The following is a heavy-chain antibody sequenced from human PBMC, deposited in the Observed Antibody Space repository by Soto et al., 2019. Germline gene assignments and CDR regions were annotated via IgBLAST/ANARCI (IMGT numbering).Heavy chain of an antibody. CDR2: INPTDSYT. J-gene: IGHJ4*02. Sequence: GESLKISCKGSGYNFINSWIIWVRQMPGKGLEWMGKINPTDSYTNYSPSFQGHVTISADRSISTAYLHWSSLKASDTAIYYCAKHEGYCSTTTCSNFDYWGQGTLVTVSS. CDR1: GYNFINSW. CDR3: AKHEGYCSTTTCSNFDY. V-gene: IGHV5-10-1*01. D-gene: IGHD2-2*01.